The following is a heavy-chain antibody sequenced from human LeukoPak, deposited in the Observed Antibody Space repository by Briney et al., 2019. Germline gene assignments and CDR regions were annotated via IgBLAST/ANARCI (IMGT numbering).Heavy chain of an antibody. CDR1: GYNLSSYY. CDR3: ARDATRGIGGSYDLDF. V-gene: IGHV1-46*01. J-gene: IGHJ4*02. CDR2: LNPSRGTT. D-gene: IGHD3-16*01. Sequence: GASVKLSCKASGYNLSSYYIQWVRQDPGQGLEWMGLLNPSRGTTAYAPKFQGRVTMTRDTSSNTVYMELRGLRSDDTAIYYCARDATRGIGGSYDLDFWGQGSLVTVSS.